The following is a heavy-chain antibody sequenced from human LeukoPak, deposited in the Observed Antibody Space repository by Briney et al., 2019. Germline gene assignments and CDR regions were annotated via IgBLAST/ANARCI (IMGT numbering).Heavy chain of an antibody. CDR3: VVMGTAVDY. Sequence: ASVKVSCKASGGTFSSYAISWVRQAPGQGLEWMGGIIPIFGTANYAQKFQGRVTITTDESTSTAYMELGSLRSEDTAVYYAVVMGTAVDYWGQGTLVTVSS. CDR2: IIPIFGTA. CDR1: GGTFSSYA. D-gene: IGHD4-23*01. J-gene: IGHJ4*02. V-gene: IGHV1-69*05.